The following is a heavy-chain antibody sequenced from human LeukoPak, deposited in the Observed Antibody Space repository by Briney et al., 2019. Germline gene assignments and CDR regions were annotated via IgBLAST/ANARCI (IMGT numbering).Heavy chain of an antibody. J-gene: IGHJ6*03. CDR2: ISWNSGSI. Sequence: GGSLRLSCAASGFTFDDYAMHWVRQAPGKGLEWVSGISWNSGSIGYADSVKGRFTISRDNAKNSLYLQMNSLRAEDTAVYYCARIDGPTVYTYYMDLWGKGTTVTVAS. CDR3: ARIDGPTVYTYYMDL. CDR1: GFTFDDYA. V-gene: IGHV3-9*01. D-gene: IGHD2/OR15-2a*01.